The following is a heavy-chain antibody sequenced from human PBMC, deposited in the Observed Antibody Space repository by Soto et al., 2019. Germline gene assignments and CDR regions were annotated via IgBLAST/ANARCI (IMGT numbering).Heavy chain of an antibody. Sequence: EVHLVESGGGLVKPGGSLRLSCAVPGFTFSSCTMNWFRQPPGKGLEWVSSISPSTSHIYYADSVKGRFTISRDNAKNSLFLQMNSLRAEDTAVYYCSGCSGGACHQNYGMDVWGQGTTVTVSS. J-gene: IGHJ6*02. CDR2: ISPSTSHI. V-gene: IGHV3-21*01. CDR3: SGCSGGACHQNYGMDV. D-gene: IGHD2-15*01. CDR1: GFTFSSCT.